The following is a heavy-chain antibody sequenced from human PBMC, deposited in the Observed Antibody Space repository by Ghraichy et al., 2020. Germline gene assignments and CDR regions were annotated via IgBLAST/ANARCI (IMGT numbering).Heavy chain of an antibody. J-gene: IGHJ4*02. CDR1: GGSIRSSSYY. CDR3: ARLGIAVAGTLFDY. CDR2: IYYSGST. Sequence: SETLSLTCTVSGGSIRSSSYYWGWIRQPPGKGLEWIGSIYYSGSTYYNPSLKSRVTISVDTSKNQFSLKLSSVTAADTAVYYCARLGIAVAGTLFDYWGQGTLVTVSS. D-gene: IGHD6-19*01. V-gene: IGHV4-39*01.